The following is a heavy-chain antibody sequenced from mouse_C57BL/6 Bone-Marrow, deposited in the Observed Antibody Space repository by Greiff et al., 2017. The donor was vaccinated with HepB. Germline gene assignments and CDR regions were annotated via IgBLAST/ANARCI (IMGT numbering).Heavy chain of an antibody. CDR2: ISGGGGNT. Sequence: EVQRVESGGGLVKPGGSLKLSCAASGFTFSSYTMSWVRQTPEKRLEWVATISGGGGNTYYPDSVKGRFTISRDNAKNTLYLQMSSLRAEDTALYYCARRGLGYFDVWGTGTTVTVSS. D-gene: IGHD6-2*01. V-gene: IGHV5-9*01. CDR1: GFTFSSYT. J-gene: IGHJ1*03. CDR3: ARRGLGYFDV.